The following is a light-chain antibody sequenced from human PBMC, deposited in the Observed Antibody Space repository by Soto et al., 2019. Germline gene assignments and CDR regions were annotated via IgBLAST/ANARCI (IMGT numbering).Light chain of an antibody. V-gene: IGKV3-20*01. Sequence: EIVLTQSPGSLSLSPGQRATLSCRASQSVDTTFFAWYQKKPGQAPRLLIYGASKRATGIPNRFSGSGSGAYSTLIISRLEAEVFAVYYCQQYMSSVTFGQGTKVEIK. CDR1: QSVDTTF. J-gene: IGKJ1*01. CDR3: QQYMSSVT. CDR2: GAS.